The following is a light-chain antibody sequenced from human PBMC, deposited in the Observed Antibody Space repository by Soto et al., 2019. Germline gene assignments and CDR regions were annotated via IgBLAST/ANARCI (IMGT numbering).Light chain of an antibody. CDR1: QSVSSDY. V-gene: IGKV3-20*01. Sequence: EIVLTQSPGTLSLSPGERATLSCRASQSVSSDYLAWYQQKPCQTPKVLIYRASSRATGIPDRFSGSGSGTDFTLTISRLEPEDFAVYYCQQYGSSPLTFGGGTKGEIK. CDR3: QQYGSSPLT. CDR2: RAS. J-gene: IGKJ4*01.